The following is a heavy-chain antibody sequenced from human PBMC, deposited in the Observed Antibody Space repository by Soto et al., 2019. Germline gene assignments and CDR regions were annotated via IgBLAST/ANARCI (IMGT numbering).Heavy chain of an antibody. CDR3: AKVPASLKTFDY. V-gene: IGHV3-23*01. CDR1: GFTFGDYA. J-gene: IGHJ4*02. CDR2: VSGNGAVT. Sequence: GGSLRLSCAASGFTFGDYAVNWVRQAPGKGLEWVSTVSGNGAVTYYADSVKGRFTISRDNSRSTLYLQMNNLRAEDTAIYFCAKVPASLKTFDYWGQGTLVTVSS. D-gene: IGHD2-2*01.